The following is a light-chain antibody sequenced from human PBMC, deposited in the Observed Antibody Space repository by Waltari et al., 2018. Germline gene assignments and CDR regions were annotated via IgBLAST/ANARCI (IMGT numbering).Light chain of an antibody. J-gene: IGLJ2*01. Sequence: QSALTQPRSVSGSPGQSVTISCTGTSSDVGGYNYVSWYQQHPGKAPKLMIYDVSKRPSGVPVRFSCSKSGNTASLTISGLQAEDEADYYCCSYAGSYTSLFGGGTKLTVL. CDR1: SSDVGGYNY. CDR2: DVS. V-gene: IGLV2-11*01. CDR3: CSYAGSYTSL.